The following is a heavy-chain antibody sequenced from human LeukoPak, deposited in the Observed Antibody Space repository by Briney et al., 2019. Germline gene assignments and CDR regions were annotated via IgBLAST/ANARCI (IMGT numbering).Heavy chain of an antibody. CDR3: AKTTTISTFWFDP. Sequence: GGSLRLSCAASGFTFSNYAMSWVRQAPGKGLEWVSAISGSGDITYYADSVKGQFTISRDNSKNTLYLQMNSLRAEDTAVYYCAKTTTISTFWFDPWGQGTLVTVSS. V-gene: IGHV3-23*01. CDR1: GFTFSNYA. CDR2: ISGSGDIT. D-gene: IGHD1-14*01. J-gene: IGHJ5*02.